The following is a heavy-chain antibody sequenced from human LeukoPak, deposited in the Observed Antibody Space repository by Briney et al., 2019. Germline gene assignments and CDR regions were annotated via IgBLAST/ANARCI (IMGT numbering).Heavy chain of an antibody. J-gene: IGHJ4*02. CDR1: GGSFSGYY. V-gene: IGHV4-34*01. D-gene: IGHD1-26*01. Sequence: SETLSLTCALYGGSFSGYYWSWIRQSPGKGLEWIGQINHSGYTNYKPSLKSRVTMSVDTSKNQSSLKLISMTAADTAVYYCARLGSRVLWGQGTLVTVSS. CDR2: INHSGYT. CDR3: ARLGSRVL.